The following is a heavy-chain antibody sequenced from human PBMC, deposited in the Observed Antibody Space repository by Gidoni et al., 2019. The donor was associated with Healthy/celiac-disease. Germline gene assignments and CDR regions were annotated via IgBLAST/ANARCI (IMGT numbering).Heavy chain of an antibody. CDR3: ARGTRYCSGGSCYLFFDY. J-gene: IGHJ4*02. CDR1: GGSISSYY. Sequence: QVQLQESGPGLVKPSETLSLTCTVSGGSISSYYWSWIRQPPGKGLEWIGYNYYSGSTNYNPSLKSRVTISVDTSKNQFSLKLSSVTAADTAVYYCARGTRYCSGGSCYLFFDYWGQGTLVTVSS. V-gene: IGHV4-59*01. CDR2: NYYSGST. D-gene: IGHD2-15*01.